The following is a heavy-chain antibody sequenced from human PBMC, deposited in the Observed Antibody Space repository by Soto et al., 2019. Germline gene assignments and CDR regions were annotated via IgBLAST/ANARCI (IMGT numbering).Heavy chain of an antibody. J-gene: IGHJ5*02. CDR1: GDSVSSNSAV. CDR2: TYYRSKWYN. V-gene: IGHV6-1*01. Sequence: QVQLQQSGPGLVKPSQTLSLTCAISGDSVSSNSAVWNWIRQSPSRGLEWLGRTYYRSKWYNDYAEAVKSRITINPDTPKNQFALQLNSMTPEGTAVYYCARGFRGFDPWGQGTLVTVSS. D-gene: IGHD3-10*01. CDR3: ARGFRGFDP.